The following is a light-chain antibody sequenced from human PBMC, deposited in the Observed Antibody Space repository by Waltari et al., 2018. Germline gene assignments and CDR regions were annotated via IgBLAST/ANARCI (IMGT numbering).Light chain of an antibody. CDR2: DVS. V-gene: IGLV2-14*03. J-gene: IGLJ2*01. CDR3: SSYRSSFTYVV. Sequence: QSALTQPASVSGSPGQSITLSCTGTSRDLGGFNYVSCYQQHPGKAPKLMIYDVSNRPSWVSNRFSGSKSGNTAALTISGLQAEDEADYYCSSYRSSFTYVVFGGGTKLTVL. CDR1: SRDLGGFNY.